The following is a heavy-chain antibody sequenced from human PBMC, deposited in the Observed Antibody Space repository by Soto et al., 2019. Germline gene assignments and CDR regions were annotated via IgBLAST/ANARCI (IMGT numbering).Heavy chain of an antibody. CDR1: GFTFSSYE. D-gene: IGHD3-10*01. CDR3: ARVARYYYGSGSYRWFDP. Sequence: HPGGSLRLSCAASGFTFSSYEMNWVRQAPGKGLEWVSYISSSGSTIYYADSVKGRLTISRDNAKNSLYLQMNSLRAEDTAVYYCARVARYYYGSGSYRWFDPWGQGNLVTVSS. J-gene: IGHJ5*02. CDR2: ISSSGSTI. V-gene: IGHV3-48*03.